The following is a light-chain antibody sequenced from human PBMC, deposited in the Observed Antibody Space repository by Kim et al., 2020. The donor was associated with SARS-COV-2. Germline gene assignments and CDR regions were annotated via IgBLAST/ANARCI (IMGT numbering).Light chain of an antibody. CDR3: QHRG. Sequence: DIQMTQSPSTLSASVGDRVTITCRASQSISSWLAWYQQKPGKAPKLLIYKASSLESGVPSRFSGSGSGTEFTLTISSLQPDDFATYYCQHRGFGRGTQVDIK. V-gene: IGKV1-5*03. J-gene: IGKJ1*01. CDR2: KAS. CDR1: QSISSW.